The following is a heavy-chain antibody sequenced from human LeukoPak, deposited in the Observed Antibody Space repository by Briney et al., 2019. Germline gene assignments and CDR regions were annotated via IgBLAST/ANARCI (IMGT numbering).Heavy chain of an antibody. CDR1: GYTFSTYD. CDR3: ARAIRNQLLSDH. D-gene: IGHD2-2*01. Sequence: GASVKVSCKASGYTFSTYDVIWVRQATGQGLEWVGWMNPNSGNTGYALKFRGRVTMTGDTSISTAYMELSSLISEDTAVYYCARAIRNQLLSDHWGPGTLVTVSS. J-gene: IGHJ4*02. CDR2: MNPNSGNT. V-gene: IGHV1-8*01.